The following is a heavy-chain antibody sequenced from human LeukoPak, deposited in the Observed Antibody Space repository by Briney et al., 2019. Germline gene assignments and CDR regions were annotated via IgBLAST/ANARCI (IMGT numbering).Heavy chain of an antibody. V-gene: IGHV3-66*01. D-gene: IGHD3-16*01. CDR2: IYRGGST. CDR1: GLPVSSDY. CDR3: ASVWGSLREYDY. J-gene: IGHJ4*02. Sequence: GGSLRLSCAASGLPVSSDYMTWVRQAPGKGLEWVSVIYRGGSTSYADSVKGRFTISRGNSQNTVFLQMNSLRAEDTAVYYCASVWGSLREYDYWGQGTPVTVSS.